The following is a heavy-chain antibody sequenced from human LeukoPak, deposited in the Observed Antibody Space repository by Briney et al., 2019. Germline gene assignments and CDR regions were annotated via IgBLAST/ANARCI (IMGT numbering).Heavy chain of an antibody. CDR1: GYTFTGYY. D-gene: IGHD2-15*01. J-gene: IGHJ5*02. Sequence: GASVKVSCKASGYTFTGYYMHWVRQAPGQGLEWMGWINPNSGGTNYAQKFQGRVTMTRDTSISTAYMELSRLRSDDTAVYYCARGDIVVVVAATTNWFDPWGQGTLVTVSS. CDR2: INPNSGGT. CDR3: ARGDIVVVVAATTNWFDP. V-gene: IGHV1-2*02.